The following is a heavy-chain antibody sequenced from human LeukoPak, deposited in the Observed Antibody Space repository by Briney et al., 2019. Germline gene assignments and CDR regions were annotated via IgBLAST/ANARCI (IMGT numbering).Heavy chain of an antibody. D-gene: IGHD6-19*01. CDR2: IYYSGST. J-gene: IGHJ4*02. V-gene: IGHV4-59*08. CDR1: GGSISSYY. Sequence: SETLSLTCTVSGGSISSYYWSWIRQPAGKGLEWIGYIYYSGSTNYNPSLKSRVTISVDTSKNQFSLKLSSVTAADTAVYYCARLEYSSGWFDYWGQGTLVTVSS. CDR3: ARLEYSSGWFDY.